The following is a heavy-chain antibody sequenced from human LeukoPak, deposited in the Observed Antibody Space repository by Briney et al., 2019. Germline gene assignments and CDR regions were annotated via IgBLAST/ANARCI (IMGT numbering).Heavy chain of an antibody. J-gene: IGHJ4*02. D-gene: IGHD3-22*01. CDR2: IKQDGSEK. CDR3: VRGDRRDY. CDR1: GFTFSTYW. Sequence: GGPLRLSCAASGFTFSTYWMTWVRQAPGKGLEWVANIKQDGSEKYFVDSVKGRFTISRDNAKNSLYLQMNSLRAEDTAVYFCVRGDRRDYWGQGTLVSVSS. V-gene: IGHV3-7*01.